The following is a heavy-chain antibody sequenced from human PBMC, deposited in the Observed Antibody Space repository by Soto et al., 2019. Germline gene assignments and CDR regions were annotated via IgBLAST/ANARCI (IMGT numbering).Heavy chain of an antibody. Sequence: SETLSLTCAVHGASFSGYYWSWVRQSPGKGLEWIGEITHSGTTNYSPSLNSRVTISVDTSKNHFFLSLRSVTAADTRVYYFARVSCSGGSCYLTSRYNYYVMDVWGQGTTVTVSS. CDR3: ARVSCSGGSCYLTSRYNYYVMDV. D-gene: IGHD2-15*01. CDR2: ITHSGTT. V-gene: IGHV4-34*01. CDR1: GASFSGYY. J-gene: IGHJ6*02.